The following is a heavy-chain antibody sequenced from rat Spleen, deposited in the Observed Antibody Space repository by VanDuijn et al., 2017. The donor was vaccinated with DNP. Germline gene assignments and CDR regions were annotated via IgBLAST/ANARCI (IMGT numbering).Heavy chain of an antibody. V-gene: IGHV2-19*01. D-gene: IGHD1-4*01. CDR2: IQSDGNT. Sequence: QVQLKESGPGLVQPSQTLSLTCTVSGFSLTNYHVDWVRQPPGKGLEWMGRIQSDGNTDYNSVLKSRLSISRDTSQSQVFLKMNSLQTEDTAIYCCTRDVPNYLDYWGQGILVTVSS. J-gene: IGHJ3*01. CDR1: GFSLTNYH. CDR3: TRDVPNYLDY.